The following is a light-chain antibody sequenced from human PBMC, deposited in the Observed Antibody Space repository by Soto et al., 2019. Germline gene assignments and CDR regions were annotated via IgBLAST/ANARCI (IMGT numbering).Light chain of an antibody. CDR3: SSYARGSRA. V-gene: IGLV2-23*01. CDR1: SSDVVNDLL. Sequence: QSVLTQPASVSGSPGQSITISCTGTSSDVVNDLLVSWYQQQPGKAPKLMIYEGTKRPAGVSDRFSGSKSGNTASLTISGLQAEDESDYYCSSYARGSRAFGGGTKLTVL. J-gene: IGLJ3*02. CDR2: EGT.